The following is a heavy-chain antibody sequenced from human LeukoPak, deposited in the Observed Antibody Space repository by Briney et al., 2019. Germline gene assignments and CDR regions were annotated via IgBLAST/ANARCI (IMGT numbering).Heavy chain of an antibody. CDR1: GFTFISYA. D-gene: IGHD4-17*01. CDR3: AKGLRYGDYVGYFDY. J-gene: IGHJ4*02. V-gene: IGHV3-30*04. Sequence: GGSLRLSCAASGFTFISYAIHWVRQAPGKGLEWVAVISFHGTDTFYADSVKGRFTISRDNSKNTLYLQMNSLRAEDTAVYYCAKGLRYGDYVGYFDYWSQGTLVTVSS. CDR2: ISFHGTDT.